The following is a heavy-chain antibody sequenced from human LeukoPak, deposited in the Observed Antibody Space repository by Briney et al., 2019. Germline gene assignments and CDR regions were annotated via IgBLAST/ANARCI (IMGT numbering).Heavy chain of an antibody. D-gene: IGHD2-2*01. CDR2: ISGSGGST. J-gene: IGHJ4*02. CDR1: GFTFSSYA. CDR3: ATRGGRYCSSTSCYPTSGYYFDY. V-gene: IGHV3-23*01. Sequence: GGSLRLSCAASGFTFSSYAMSWVRQAPGKGLEWVSAISGSGGSTYCADSAKGRFTISRDNSKNTLYLQMNSLRAEDTAVYYCATRGGRYCSSTSCYPTSGYYFDYWGQGTLVTVSS.